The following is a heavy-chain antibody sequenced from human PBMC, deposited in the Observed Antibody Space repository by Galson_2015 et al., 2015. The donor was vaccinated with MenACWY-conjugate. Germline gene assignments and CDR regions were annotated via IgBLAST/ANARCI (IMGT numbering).Heavy chain of an antibody. J-gene: IGHJ4*02. Sequence: SLRLSCAASGFTFNNYAMSWFRHSPGRGLEWVSAINGDDDQPFYAEAVKGRFTVARDSARNTVYLQMKSLRPEDTAIYYCAKRIAPSGAPYYFDSWGQGTLVTFSS. V-gene: IGHV3-23*01. CDR3: AKRIAPSGAPYYFDS. CDR2: INGDDDQP. CDR1: GFTFNNYA. D-gene: IGHD6-13*01.